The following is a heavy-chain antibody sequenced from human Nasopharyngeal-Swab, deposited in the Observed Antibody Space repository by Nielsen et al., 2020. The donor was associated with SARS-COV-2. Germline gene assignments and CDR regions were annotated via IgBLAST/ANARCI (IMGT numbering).Heavy chain of an antibody. D-gene: IGHD2-8*01. CDR3: ARLYCTNGVCYGAFDY. CDR1: GGSISSYY. V-gene: IGHV4-59*01. CDR2: IYYSGST. J-gene: IGHJ4*02. Sequence: GSLRLSCTVSGGSISSYYWSWIRQPPGKGLEWIGYIYYSGSTNYNPSLKSQVTISVDTSKNQFSLKLSSVTAADTAVYYCARLYCTNGVCYGAFDYWGQGTLVTVSS.